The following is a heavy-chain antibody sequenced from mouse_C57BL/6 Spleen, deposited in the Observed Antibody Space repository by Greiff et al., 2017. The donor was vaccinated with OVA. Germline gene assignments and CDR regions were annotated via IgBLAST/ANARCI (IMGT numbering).Heavy chain of an antibody. J-gene: IGHJ2*01. CDR1: GYTFTSYG. CDR3: ARRSTVVACYYFDY. D-gene: IGHD1-1*01. Sequence: QVQLQQSGAELARPGASVKLSCTASGYTFTSYGISWVKQRTGQGLEWIGEIYPRSGNTYYNEKFKGKATLTADNSSSTAYMELRSLTSEDSAVYFGARRSTVVACYYFDYWGQGTTLTVSS. CDR2: IYPRSGNT. V-gene: IGHV1-81*01.